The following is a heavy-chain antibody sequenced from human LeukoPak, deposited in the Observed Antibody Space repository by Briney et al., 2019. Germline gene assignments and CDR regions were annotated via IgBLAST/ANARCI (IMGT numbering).Heavy chain of an antibody. D-gene: IGHD3-16*01. CDR2: INHSGST. Sequence: KPSETLSLTCAVYGGSFSGYYWSWIRQPPGKGLEWIGEINHSGSTNYNPSLKSRVTISVDTSKNQFSLKLSPVTAADTAVYYCARVWDYWGQGTLVTVSS. J-gene: IGHJ4*02. CDR3: ARVWDY. CDR1: GGSFSGYY. V-gene: IGHV4-34*01.